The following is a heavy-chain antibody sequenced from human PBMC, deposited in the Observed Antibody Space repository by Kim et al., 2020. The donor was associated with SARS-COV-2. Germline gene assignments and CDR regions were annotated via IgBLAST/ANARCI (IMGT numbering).Heavy chain of an antibody. CDR2: AYYSGST. CDR3: ARGARGALAGIMGSAFDM. J-gene: IGHJ3*02. V-gene: IGHV4-59*01. D-gene: IGHD6-19*01. CDR1: GGSIGTYY. Sequence: SETLSLTCTVSGGSIGTYYWTWIRQPPGKGLQWIGYAYYSGSTHYNPSLKSRVTISLDTSKNQFSLKLTSVIAADTAVYYCARGARGALAGIMGSAFDMWGQGTMVPVSS.